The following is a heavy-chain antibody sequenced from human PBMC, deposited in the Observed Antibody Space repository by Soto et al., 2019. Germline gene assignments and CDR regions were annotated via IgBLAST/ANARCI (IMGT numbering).Heavy chain of an antibody. Sequence: PSETLSLTCTVSGDSIRSLYWSWIRQPPGKGLEWIGHIYNRGSTNYSPSLKSRVTISVDTSKNQFSLKLSSVTAADTAVYYCARDIIAAAGTAGFDPSGQGTLVTVSS. J-gene: IGHJ5*02. D-gene: IGHD6-13*01. CDR2: IYNRGST. CDR1: GDSIRSLY. V-gene: IGHV4-59*11. CDR3: ARDIIAAAGTAGFDP.